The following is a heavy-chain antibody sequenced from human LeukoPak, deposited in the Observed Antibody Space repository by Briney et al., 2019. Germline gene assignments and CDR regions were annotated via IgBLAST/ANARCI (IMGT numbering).Heavy chain of an antibody. J-gene: IGHJ4*02. Sequence: GGSLRLSCEASGFAFSSYGMHWVRQAPGKGLEWVSYISSSSSTIYYADSVKGRFTISRDNAKNSPYLQMNSLRAEDTAVYYCARDYPGPYSYWGQGTLVTVSS. CDR3: ARDYPGPYSY. CDR1: GFAFSSYG. V-gene: IGHV3-48*01. CDR2: ISSSSSTI. D-gene: IGHD3-9*01.